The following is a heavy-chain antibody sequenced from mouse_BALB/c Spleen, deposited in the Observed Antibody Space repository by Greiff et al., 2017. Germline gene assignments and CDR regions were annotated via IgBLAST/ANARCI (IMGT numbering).Heavy chain of an antibody. CDR3: ARRVYDYDVFDY. V-gene: IGHV5-9-3*01. D-gene: IGHD2-4*01. J-gene: IGHJ2*01. CDR1: GFTFSSYA. Sequence: VQLQQSGGGLVKPGGSLKLSCAASGFTFSSYAMSWVRQTPEKRLEWVATISSGGSYTYYPDSVKGRFTISRDNAKNTLYLQMSSLRSEDTAMYYCARRVYDYDVFDYWGQGTTLTVSS. CDR2: ISSGGSYT.